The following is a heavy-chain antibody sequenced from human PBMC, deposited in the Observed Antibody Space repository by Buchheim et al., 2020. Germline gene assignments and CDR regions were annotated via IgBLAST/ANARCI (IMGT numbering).Heavy chain of an antibody. V-gene: IGHV3-30*04. D-gene: IGHD6-6*01. J-gene: IGHJ4*02. Sequence: QVQLVESGGGVVQPGRSLRLSCAASGFTLSSYAMHWVRQAPGKGLEWVAVISYDGSNEYYADSVKGRFTISSDNSKSTSYLQMKGLRPENTAVYCCARGYDSSSFWGQGTL. CDR2: ISYDGSNE. CDR3: ARGYDSSSF. CDR1: GFTLSSYA.